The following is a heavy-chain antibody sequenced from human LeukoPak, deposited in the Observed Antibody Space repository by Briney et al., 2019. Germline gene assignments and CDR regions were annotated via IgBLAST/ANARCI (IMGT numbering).Heavy chain of an antibody. Sequence: AGGSLRLSCVASGFTFSSYAMSWVRQAPGKGLEWVSAISGSGGSTYYADSVKGRFTISRDNSKNTLYLQMNSLRAEDTAVYYCAKAGYYYGSGRYDFDYWGQGILVTVSS. J-gene: IGHJ4*02. CDR1: GFTFSSYA. CDR3: AKAGYYYGSGRYDFDY. V-gene: IGHV3-23*01. D-gene: IGHD3-10*01. CDR2: ISGSGGST.